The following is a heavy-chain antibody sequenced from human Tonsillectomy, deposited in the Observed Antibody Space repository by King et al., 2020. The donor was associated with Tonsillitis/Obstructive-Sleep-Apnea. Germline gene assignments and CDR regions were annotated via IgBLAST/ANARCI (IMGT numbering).Heavy chain of an antibody. CDR2: ISHDGTDT. D-gene: IGHD2-8*02. V-gene: IGHV3-30*01. Sequence: VQLVESGGGVVLPGRSLRLSCAASGFTFNSYTMHWVRQAPGKGLEWVAVISHDGTDTSYADSVRGRFTISRDNSKNTLYLQMHRLRAEDTALYYCSKDMAHWGLLVDYWGQGTLVTVS. J-gene: IGHJ4*02. CDR3: SKDMAHWGLLVDY. CDR1: GFTFNSYT.